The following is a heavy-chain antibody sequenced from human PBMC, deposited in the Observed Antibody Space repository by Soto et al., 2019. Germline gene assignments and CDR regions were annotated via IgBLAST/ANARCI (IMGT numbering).Heavy chain of an antibody. CDR1: GFSFSTYS. CDR2: IHSSSRYI. V-gene: IGHV3-21*01. D-gene: IGHD3-3*01. CDR3: ARGSQNFWMREDAFDI. J-gene: IGHJ3*02. Sequence: EVQLVESGGGQVKPGGSLRLSCAASGFSFSTYSMNWVRQAPGKGLEWVSSIHSSSRYIYYADSVKGRFTISRDNAKNSLFLQMSNLGAEDTAVYFCARGSQNFWMREDAFDIWGQGTMVSVSS.